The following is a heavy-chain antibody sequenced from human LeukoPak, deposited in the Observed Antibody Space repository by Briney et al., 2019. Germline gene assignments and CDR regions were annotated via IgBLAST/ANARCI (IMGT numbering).Heavy chain of an antibody. D-gene: IGHD3-22*01. J-gene: IGHJ1*01. CDR1: GFTFSSYA. CDR2: ISGSGGST. CDR3: AKDWGTYYYDSSGYQYFQH. V-gene: IGHV3-23*01. Sequence: GGSLRLSCAASGFTFSSYAMSWVRQAPGKGLEWVSAISGSGGSTYYADSVKGRFTISRDNSKNTPYLQMNSLRAEDTAVYYCAKDWGTYYYDSSGYQYFQHWGQGTLVTVSS.